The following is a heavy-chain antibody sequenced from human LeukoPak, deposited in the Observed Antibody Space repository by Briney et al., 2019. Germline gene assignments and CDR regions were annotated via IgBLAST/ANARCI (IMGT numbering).Heavy chain of an antibody. CDR3: ARDIWDRDYCYFDH. Sequence: GGSLRLSCVGSGFTFRTIGVHWVRQAPGKGLEWVAFIQNDGNKKDYADSVKGRFIISRDDSKNTVFLQMDSLRAEDTAVYHCARDIWDRDYCYFDHWGQGTLVTVFS. J-gene: IGHJ4*02. CDR2: IQNDGNKK. V-gene: IGHV3-30*02. CDR1: GFTFRTIG. D-gene: IGHD3-3*01.